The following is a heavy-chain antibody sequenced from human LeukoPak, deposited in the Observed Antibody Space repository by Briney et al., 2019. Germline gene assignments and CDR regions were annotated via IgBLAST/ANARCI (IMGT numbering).Heavy chain of an antibody. V-gene: IGHV3-66*01. CDR1: GFTVSSNY. CDR3: ARDADQGYYFDY. CDR2: IYSSGST. J-gene: IGHJ4*02. Sequence: PGGSLRLSCAASGFTVSSNYMSWVRQAPGKGLEWVSVIYSSGSTYYADSVKGRFTISRDNSKNTLYLQMNSLRAEDTAVYYCARDADQGYYFDYWGQGTLVTVSS.